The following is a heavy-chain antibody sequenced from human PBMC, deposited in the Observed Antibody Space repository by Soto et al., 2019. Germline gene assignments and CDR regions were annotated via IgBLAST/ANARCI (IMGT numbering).Heavy chain of an antibody. J-gene: IGHJ4*02. CDR2: ISFNGKNT. CDR1: GFTFSAYG. V-gene: IGHV3-33*05. CDR3: ADIGVYDSVGGPY. D-gene: IGHD3-16*01. Sequence: QVQLVESGGGVVQPGTSLRLSCAASGFTFSAYGMHWVRQAPGKGLEWVAFISFNGKNTDYADSVKGRFTVSRDNARNTFSHQKHSMRVEDTAGDYCADIGVYDSVGGPYWGQGALVTVSS.